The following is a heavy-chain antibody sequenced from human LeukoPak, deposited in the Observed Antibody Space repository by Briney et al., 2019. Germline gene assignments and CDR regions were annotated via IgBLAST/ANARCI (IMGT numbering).Heavy chain of an antibody. V-gene: IGHV1-24*01. Sequence: ASVKVSCKVYGYTLTELSMHWVRQAPGKGLEWMGGFDPEDGETIYAQKFQGRVSMTEDKSTDTAYMELSSLRSEDTAVYYCATVQKQDYDTRPYYDHWGQGTLVTVSS. CDR3: ATVQKQDYDTRPYYDH. CDR1: GYTLTELS. D-gene: IGHD3-22*01. CDR2: FDPEDGET. J-gene: IGHJ4*02.